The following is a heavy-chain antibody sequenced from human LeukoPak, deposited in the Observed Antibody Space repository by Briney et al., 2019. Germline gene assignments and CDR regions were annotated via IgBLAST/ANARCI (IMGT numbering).Heavy chain of an antibody. CDR1: GGSISSYY. D-gene: IGHD3-10*01. CDR3: ARGAESGGYYFDY. Sequence: SETLSLTCTVSGGSISSYYWSWIRQPPGKGLEWIGYIYYSGSTNYNPSLKSRVTISVDTSKNQFSLKLSSVTAADTAVYYCARGAESGGYYFDYWGQGTLVTVSS. J-gene: IGHJ4*02. CDR2: IYYSGST. V-gene: IGHV4-59*01.